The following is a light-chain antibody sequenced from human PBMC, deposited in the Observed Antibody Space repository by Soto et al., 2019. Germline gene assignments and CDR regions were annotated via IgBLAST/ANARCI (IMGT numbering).Light chain of an antibody. CDR3: QEHASI. CDR1: QNLGDGR. Sequence: VLTQSPGTLSLSPGERATLSCRANQNLGDGRLAWYQQKPGQPPTLLIYDASTRATGIPDRFSGSGSETDFTLTISRLEPEDFAFYYCQEHASIFGQGTRLEIK. V-gene: IGKV3-20*01. CDR2: DAS. J-gene: IGKJ5*01.